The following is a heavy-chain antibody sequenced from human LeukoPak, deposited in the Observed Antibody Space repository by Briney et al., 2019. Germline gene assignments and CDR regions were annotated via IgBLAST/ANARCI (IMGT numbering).Heavy chain of an antibody. CDR2: ISYDGSNK. CDR3: ARDLDCGGDCPPGYGMDV. V-gene: IGHV3-30-3*01. Sequence: PGRSLRLSCAATGFTFSSYAMHWVRQAPGKGLEWVTVISYDGSNKYYADSVKGRFTISRDSSKNTLYLQMNSLRAEDTAVYYCARDLDCGGDCPPGYGMDVWGQGTTVTVSS. CDR1: GFTFSSYA. D-gene: IGHD2-21*02. J-gene: IGHJ6*02.